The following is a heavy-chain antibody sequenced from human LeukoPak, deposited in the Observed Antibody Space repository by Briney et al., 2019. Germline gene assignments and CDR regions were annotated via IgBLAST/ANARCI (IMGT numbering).Heavy chain of an antibody. J-gene: IGHJ4*02. Sequence: PSGTLSLTCAVSGGSISSSNWWSWVRQPPGKGLEWIGEIYHSGSTNYNTSLKSRVTISVDKSKNQFSLKLSSVTAADTAVYYCARDLAYYDILTGYSKGDYFDYWGQGTLVTVSS. CDR3: ARDLAYYDILTGYSKGDYFDY. V-gene: IGHV4-4*02. CDR1: GGSISSSNW. D-gene: IGHD3-9*01. CDR2: IYHSGST.